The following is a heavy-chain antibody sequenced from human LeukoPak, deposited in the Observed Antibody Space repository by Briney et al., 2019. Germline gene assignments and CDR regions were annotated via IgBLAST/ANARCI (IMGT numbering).Heavy chain of an antibody. CDR2: IFPGDSDT. Sequence: GESLKISCKGSGYSFTNNWIGWVRQMPGKGREWMGIIFPGDSDTRYSPSFEGQVTISADKSISTAYLQWGSLKASDTAMYYCATLGGNARNFDYWGQGTLVTVSS. CDR3: ATLGGNARNFDY. J-gene: IGHJ4*02. CDR1: GYSFTNNW. D-gene: IGHD4-23*01. V-gene: IGHV5-51*01.